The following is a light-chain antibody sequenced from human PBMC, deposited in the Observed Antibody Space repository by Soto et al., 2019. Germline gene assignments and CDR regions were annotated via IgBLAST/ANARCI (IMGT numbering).Light chain of an antibody. CDR2: EVK. CDR1: SSDIGAYDD. Sequence: LTEPASLSWSAGQSVTISCTGISSDIGAYDDVSWFQQHPGKVPKLRMFEVKNLPSGVSYRFSGAESGETGCLTVSGLHVEYEAEYFCSSCTTTSSHVFGTGTQVPAL. J-gene: IGLJ1*01. V-gene: IGLV2-14*01. CDR3: SSCTTTSSHV.